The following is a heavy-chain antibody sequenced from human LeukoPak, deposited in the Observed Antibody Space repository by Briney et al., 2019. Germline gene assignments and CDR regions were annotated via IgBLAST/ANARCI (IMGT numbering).Heavy chain of an antibody. CDR2: INTNTGNP. CDR3: ARVDSSGWFSSLDY. CDR1: GYTFTSYA. V-gene: IGHV7-4-1*02. J-gene: IGHJ4*02. Sequence: ASVKVSCKASGYTFTSYAMNWVRQAPGQGLEWMGWINTNTGNPTHAQGFTGRFVFSLDTSVSTAYLQISSLKAEDTAVYYCARVDSSGWFSSLDYWGQGTLVTVSS. D-gene: IGHD6-19*01.